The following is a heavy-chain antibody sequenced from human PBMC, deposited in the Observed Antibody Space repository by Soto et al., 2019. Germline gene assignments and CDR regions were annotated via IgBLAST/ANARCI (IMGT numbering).Heavy chain of an antibody. V-gene: IGHV3-23*01. CDR2: IRYGGGTT. Sequence: PGGSLRLSCAASEFTFSNYAMSWVRQAPGKGLEWVSAIRYGGGTTYYADSVKGRFTISRDNSKNTLYLQMNSLRAEDTAVYYCAKNPSYYYNSTGYYFDYWGKGKLVT. CDR1: EFTFSNYA. CDR3: AKNPSYYYNSTGYYFDY. D-gene: IGHD3-22*01. J-gene: IGHJ4*02.